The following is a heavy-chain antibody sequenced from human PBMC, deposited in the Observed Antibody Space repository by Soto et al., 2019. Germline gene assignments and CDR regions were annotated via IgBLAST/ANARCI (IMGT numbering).Heavy chain of an antibody. CDR3: VQGASTAHQPLDS. J-gene: IGHJ4*02. Sequence: QVQLVESGGGLFQPGRSLRLSCAASGFIFRNFGMNWVRRAPGKGLEWVAVISGDGNDKYYPDSMKGRFTISRDNFNNTLYLQLNSLRPEDTAVYHCVQGASTAHQPLDSWGQGVLVTVSS. V-gene: IGHV3-30*03. CDR2: ISGDGNDK. CDR1: GFIFRNFG. D-gene: IGHD1-26*01.